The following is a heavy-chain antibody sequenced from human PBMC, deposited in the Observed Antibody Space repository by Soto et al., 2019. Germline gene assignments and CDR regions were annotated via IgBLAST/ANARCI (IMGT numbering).Heavy chain of an antibody. Sequence: EVQLVESGGASVQPGESLRLSCTGSGFRLSDYSMQWVRQAPGKGLEWVAYSSGVDRTIIFYAESVKGRFTVSRDDAKNSMYLQMNSLRADDSAVYYCTRGCVGTCWLEHWGQGALVTVSS. CDR2: SSGVDRTII. J-gene: IGHJ4*02. CDR3: TRGCVGTCWLEH. V-gene: IGHV3-48*04. D-gene: IGHD1-1*01. CDR1: GFRLSDYS.